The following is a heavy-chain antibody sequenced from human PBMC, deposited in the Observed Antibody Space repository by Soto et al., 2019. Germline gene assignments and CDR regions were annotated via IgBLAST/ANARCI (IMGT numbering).Heavy chain of an antibody. CDR3: ATDSPNVGIGYFDS. CDR2: LVSGGST. V-gene: IGHV3-53*01. Sequence: EVQVVESGGDLIQPGGSLRLSCAASGFKVGSSYVTWVRQAPGKGLEWVSVLVSGGSTHYADSVTGRFTVSRDVSNNTVYLHMSSLRAEDTAVYFCATDSPNVGIGYFDSWGLGTLVTVSS. J-gene: IGHJ4*02. CDR1: GFKVGSSY. D-gene: IGHD1-26*01.